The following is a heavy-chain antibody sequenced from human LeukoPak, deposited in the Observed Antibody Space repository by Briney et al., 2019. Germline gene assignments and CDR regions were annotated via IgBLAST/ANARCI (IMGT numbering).Heavy chain of an antibody. D-gene: IGHD3-3*01. V-gene: IGHV1-18*01. Sequence: GASVKVSCKASGYTFTSYGISWVRQAPGQGLEWMGWISAYNGNTNYAQKLQGRVTMTTDTSTSTAYMELRSLRSDDTAVYYCARASVYYDFWSGYYTGDYWGQGTLVTVSS. CDR3: ARASVYYDFWSGYYTGDY. CDR1: GYTFTSYG. J-gene: IGHJ4*02. CDR2: ISAYNGNT.